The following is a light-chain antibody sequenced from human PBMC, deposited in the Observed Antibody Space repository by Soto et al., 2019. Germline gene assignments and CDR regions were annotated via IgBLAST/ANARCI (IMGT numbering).Light chain of an antibody. V-gene: IGKV1-5*03. CDR2: KAS. CDR1: QSINYW. J-gene: IGKJ1*01. Sequence: DIQMTQSPSTLSASIGDRVTITCRASQSINYWLAWYQQKPGKAPKLLIYKASTLESGVPSRFSGSGSGTEFTLTISSLQPDDLATYYCQQYNNFWTFGQGTKVEIK. CDR3: QQYNNFWT.